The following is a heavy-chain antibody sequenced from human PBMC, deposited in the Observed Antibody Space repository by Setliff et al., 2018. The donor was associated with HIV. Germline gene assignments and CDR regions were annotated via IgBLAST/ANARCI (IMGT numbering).Heavy chain of an antibody. J-gene: IGHJ4*02. CDR3: ATDRTQTGISMVRGRLTDPARYPLDY. D-gene: IGHD3-10*01. CDR2: INVYSGDT. V-gene: IGHV1-18*01. CDR1: GYPFNHFG. Sequence: GGPVKVSCKASGYPFNHFGISWVRQAPGQGLEWLAWINVYSGDTNFAQRFQGRVTMTRDASTGTAYMELRNLRSDDTAVYYCATDRTQTGISMVRGRLTDPARYPLDYWGPGTLVTVSS.